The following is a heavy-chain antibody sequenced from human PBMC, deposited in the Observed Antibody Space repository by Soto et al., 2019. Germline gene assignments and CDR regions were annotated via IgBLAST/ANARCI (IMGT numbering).Heavy chain of an antibody. D-gene: IGHD3-22*01. CDR3: AAGDSSGYYGG. J-gene: IGHJ4*02. CDR2: ITVGTGNT. Sequence: SVKVSCKSSVYTFTSYDINCVRQARGQRLEWIGWITVGTGNTNYAQKFQERVSITRDMSTSTAYMELSNPRSDDTAVYYCAAGDSSGYYGGWGRGNQVTVS. V-gene: IGHV1-58*02. CDR1: VYTFTSYD.